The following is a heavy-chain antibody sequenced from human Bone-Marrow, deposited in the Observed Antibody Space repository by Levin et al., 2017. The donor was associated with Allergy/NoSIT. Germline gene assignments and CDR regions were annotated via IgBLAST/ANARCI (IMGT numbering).Heavy chain of an antibody. J-gene: IGHJ6*03. Sequence: SQTLSLTCTVSGGSISSSSFYWGWIRQSPRKGLEWIGSIHYSGSTYYNPSFMSRVTISLDMSNNQFSLTLRSVTAADTAVYYCAKPTLGYYYYMDVWGKGTTVAVSS. CDR3: AKPTLGYYYYMDV. V-gene: IGHV4-39*01. CDR1: GGSISSSSFY. CDR2: IHYSGST.